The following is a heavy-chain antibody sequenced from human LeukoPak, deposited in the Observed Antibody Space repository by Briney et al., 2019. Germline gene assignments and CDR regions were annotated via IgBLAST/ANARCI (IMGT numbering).Heavy chain of an antibody. CDR2: TWYDGNEN. Sequence: GGSLRLSCAASGFSFDTYGMHWVRQAPGKGLDWVAVTWYDGNENYYADSVKGRFTISRDNSKNTLYLQMNSLRAEDTAVYYCAREENDSGYTSVYYFYGMDVWGKGTTVTVSS. CDR3: AREENDSGYTSVYYFYGMDV. V-gene: IGHV3-33*01. J-gene: IGHJ6*04. CDR1: GFSFDTYG. D-gene: IGHD6-19*01.